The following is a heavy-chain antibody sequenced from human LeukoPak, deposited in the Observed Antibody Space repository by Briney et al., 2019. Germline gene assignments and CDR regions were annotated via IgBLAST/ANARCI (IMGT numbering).Heavy chain of an antibody. J-gene: IGHJ4*02. V-gene: IGHV1-2*06. CDR1: GYTFIDYY. CDR2: INVKSGAT. CDR3: ARVGRESSTGWLDY. Sequence: EASVKVSCQASGYTFIDYYFNWVRQAPGQGPEWMGRINVKSGATDYAQKFQGRVTVTRDTSISTAYMELSSLRSDDTAVYYCARVGRESSTGWLDYWGQGTLVTVSS. D-gene: IGHD6-19*01.